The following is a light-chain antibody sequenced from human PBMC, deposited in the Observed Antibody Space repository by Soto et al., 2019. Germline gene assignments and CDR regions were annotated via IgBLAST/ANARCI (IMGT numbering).Light chain of an antibody. J-gene: IGKJ1*01. CDR2: DTS. CDR1: QSVSSY. Sequence: EIVLTQSPATLSLSPGERATLSCRASQSVSSYLAWYQQKPGQAPRLLIYDTSHRATGIPARFSGSGSGTDFTLTISSLEPEDFAVYYCKQRQNWPWTFGQGTKVEIK. CDR3: KQRQNWPWT. V-gene: IGKV3-11*01.